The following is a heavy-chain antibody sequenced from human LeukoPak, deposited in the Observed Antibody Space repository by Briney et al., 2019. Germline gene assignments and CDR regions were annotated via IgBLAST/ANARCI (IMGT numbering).Heavy chain of an antibody. CDR2: IYHSGST. J-gene: IGHJ3*02. V-gene: IGHV4-30-2*01. CDR3: ARIMGSGPDAFDI. D-gene: IGHD2-15*01. Sequence: SETLSLTCAASGGSISSGGYSWSWIRQPPGKGLEWIGYIYHSGSTYYNPSLESRVTISVDRSKNQFSLKLSSVTAADTAVYYCARIMGSGPDAFDIWGQGTMVTVSS. CDR1: GGSISSGGYS.